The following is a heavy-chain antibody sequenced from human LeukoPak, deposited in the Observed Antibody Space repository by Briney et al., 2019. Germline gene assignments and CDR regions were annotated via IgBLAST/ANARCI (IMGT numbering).Heavy chain of an antibody. V-gene: IGHV5-51*01. Sequence: GESLKISCQGSGYSFSNYWIGWVRQMPGKGLEWMGIIYPGDSDSRYSESFQGQVTISADKSISTAYLQWSSLKASDTAMYYCARRGVGQKWKLGRKSLDIWGQGTMVTVSS. D-gene: IGHD1-1*01. CDR2: IYPGDSDS. CDR3: ARRGVGQKWKLGRKSLDI. J-gene: IGHJ3*02. CDR1: GYSFSNYW.